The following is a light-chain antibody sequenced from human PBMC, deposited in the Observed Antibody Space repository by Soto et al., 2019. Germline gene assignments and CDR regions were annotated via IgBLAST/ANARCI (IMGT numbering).Light chain of an antibody. Sequence: NFMLTQPHSVSESPGKTVTISCTGSSGSIASNYVQWYQQRPGSAPTTVIYEDNQRPSGVPDRFSGSIDSSSNSASLTISGLPTEDEADYYCQSYDSSNRGVFGGGTKLTVL. CDR3: QSYDSSNRGV. J-gene: IGLJ2*01. CDR2: EDN. V-gene: IGLV6-57*02. CDR1: SGSIASNY.